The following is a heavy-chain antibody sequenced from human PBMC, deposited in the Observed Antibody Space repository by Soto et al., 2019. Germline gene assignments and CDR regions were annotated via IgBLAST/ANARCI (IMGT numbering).Heavy chain of an antibody. CDR2: ISGSGGST. D-gene: IGHD3-3*01. CDR1: GFTFSSYA. CDR3: AKTIFGVVRQYGMDV. Sequence: GGSLRLSCAASGFTFSSYAMSWVRQAPGKGLEWVSAISGSGGSTYYADSVKGRFTISRDNSKNTLYLQMNSLRAEDTAVYYCAKTIFGVVRQYGMDVWGQGTTATVSS. J-gene: IGHJ6*02. V-gene: IGHV3-23*01.